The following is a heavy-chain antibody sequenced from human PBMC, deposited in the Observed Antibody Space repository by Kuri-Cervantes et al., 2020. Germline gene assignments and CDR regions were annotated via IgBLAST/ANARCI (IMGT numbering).Heavy chain of an antibody. J-gene: IGHJ3*02. D-gene: IGHD5-18*01. CDR3: ARHDTSMIHWRDRDAFDI. CDR1: GFTFSSYG. Sequence: GESLKISCAASGFTFSSYGMHWVRQAPGKGLEWVAVISYDGSNKYYADSVKGRFTISRDNSKNTLSLQMNSLRAEDTAVYFCARHDTSMIHWRDRDAFDIWGQGTMVTVSS. CDR2: ISYDGSNK. V-gene: IGHV3-30*03.